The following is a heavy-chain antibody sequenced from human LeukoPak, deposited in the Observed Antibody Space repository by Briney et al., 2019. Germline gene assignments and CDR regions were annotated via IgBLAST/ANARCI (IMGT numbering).Heavy chain of an antibody. CDR2: IRSKAFGAIT. CDR1: GFTFGDYA. Sequence: GGALRLSCTASGFTFGDYAMSWVRQAPGKGLEWVGFIRSKAFGAITEYAAPVKGRLTISRDYFKSIAYLQMNSLKTEDTAVYYGTREYCSGGSCYEYYFDYWGQGTVVTVSS. V-gene: IGHV3-49*04. J-gene: IGHJ4*02. CDR3: TREYCSGGSCYEYYFDY. D-gene: IGHD2-15*01.